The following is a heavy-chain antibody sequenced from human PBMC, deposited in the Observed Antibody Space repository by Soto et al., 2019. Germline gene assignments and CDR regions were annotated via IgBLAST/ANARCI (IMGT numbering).Heavy chain of an antibody. Sequence: ASVKVSCKASGYTFTSYGISWVRQAPGQGLEWMGWISAYNGNTNYAQKLQGRVTMTTDTSTSTAYMELRSLRSDDTAVYYCARDGNLNYYDSSGYYVFDYWGQGNMVTVYS. CDR3: ARDGNLNYYDSSGYYVFDY. CDR1: GYTFTSYG. D-gene: IGHD3-22*01. CDR2: ISAYNGNT. V-gene: IGHV1-18*01. J-gene: IGHJ4*02.